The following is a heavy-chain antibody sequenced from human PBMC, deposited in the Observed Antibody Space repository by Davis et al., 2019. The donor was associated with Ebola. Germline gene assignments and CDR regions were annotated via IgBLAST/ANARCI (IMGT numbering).Heavy chain of an antibody. J-gene: IGHJ4*02. V-gene: IGHV4-59*01. CDR1: GGSINNYF. D-gene: IGHD3-9*01. CDR3: ARSHSDWLLPFDY. Sequence: SETLSLTCTVSGGSINNYFWSWIRQPPGKGLEWIGSIYYGGNTYYNPSLKSRVTMSIDTSKNHFSLRLTSVTAADTAVYYCARSHSDWLLPFDYWGQGTLATVSS. CDR2: IYYGGNT.